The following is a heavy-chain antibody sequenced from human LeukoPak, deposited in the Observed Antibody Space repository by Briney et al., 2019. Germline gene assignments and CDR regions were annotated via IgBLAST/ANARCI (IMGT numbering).Heavy chain of an antibody. D-gene: IGHD3-3*02. CDR3: ARDRLGPSFSVSHFDL. Sequence: GGSLRLSCATSGFTFVDYGLSWDRRAPGKGLEWLCAINYNGAITDYADSMKGRFTISRDNAKNSLYLRMDSLRAEDTALYYCARDRLGPSFSVSHFDLWGQGTLVTVSS. V-gene: IGHV3-20*04. J-gene: IGHJ4*02. CDR1: GFTFVDYG. CDR2: INYNGAIT.